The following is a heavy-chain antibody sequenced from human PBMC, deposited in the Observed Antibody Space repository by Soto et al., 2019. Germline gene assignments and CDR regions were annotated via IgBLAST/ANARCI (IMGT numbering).Heavy chain of an antibody. Sequence: PGGSLRLSCAASGFTFSSYGMHWVRQAPGKGLEWVAVISYDGSNKYYADSVKGRFTISRDNSKNTLYLQMNSLRAEDTAVYYCAKETNGDYLFDYWGQGTLVTVSS. CDR3: AKETNGDYLFDY. V-gene: IGHV3-30*18. J-gene: IGHJ4*02. CDR2: ISYDGSNK. CDR1: GFTFSSYG. D-gene: IGHD4-17*01.